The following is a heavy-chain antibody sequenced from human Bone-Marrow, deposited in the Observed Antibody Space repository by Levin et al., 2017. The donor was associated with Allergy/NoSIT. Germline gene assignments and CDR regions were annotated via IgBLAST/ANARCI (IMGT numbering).Heavy chain of an antibody. V-gene: IGHV2-5*02. Sequence: NVSGPTLVKPTQTLTLTCTFSGFSLSTTGVAVGWIRQPPGKALEWLALIYWDDFKRSTPSLKSRLTITKDTSKNQVVLTMTNMDPVDTATYYCVHSRDGGSADYWGQGTLVTVSS. CDR1: GFSLSTTGVA. CDR3: VHSRDGGSADY. J-gene: IGHJ4*02. D-gene: IGHD4-23*01. CDR2: IYWDDFK.